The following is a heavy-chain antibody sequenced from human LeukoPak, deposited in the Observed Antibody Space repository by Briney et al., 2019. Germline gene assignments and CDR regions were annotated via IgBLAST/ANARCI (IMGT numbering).Heavy chain of an antibody. CDR1: GYSFTIYY. J-gene: IGHJ4*02. CDR2: ISAYNGNT. CDR3: ATLSTSHYDSSGYYSTFLDY. D-gene: IGHD3-22*01. V-gene: IGHV1-18*04. Sequence: ASVKVSCTASGYSFTIYYVHWVRQAPGQGLEWMGWISAYNGNTNYAQKLQGRVTMTTDTSTSTAYMELRSLRSDDTAVYYCATLSTSHYDSSGYYSTFLDYWGQGTLVTVSS.